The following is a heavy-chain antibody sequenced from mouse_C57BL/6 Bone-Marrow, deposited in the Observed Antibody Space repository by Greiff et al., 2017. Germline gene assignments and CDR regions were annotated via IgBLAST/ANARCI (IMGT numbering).Heavy chain of an antibody. Sequence: EVKLVESGGGLVKPGGSLKLSCAASGFTFSSYTMSWVRQTPEKRLEWVATISGGGGNTYYPDSVKGRFTISRDNAKNTLYLQMSSLRSEDTALYYCARLSYDYAWFAYWGQGTLVTVSA. V-gene: IGHV5-9*01. CDR1: GFTFSSYT. J-gene: IGHJ3*01. D-gene: IGHD2-4*01. CDR2: ISGGGGNT. CDR3: ARLSYDYAWFAY.